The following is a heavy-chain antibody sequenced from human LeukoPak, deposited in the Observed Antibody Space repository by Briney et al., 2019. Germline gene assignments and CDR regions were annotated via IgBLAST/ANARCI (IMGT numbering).Heavy chain of an antibody. CDR3: GRISGVMGGASDI. D-gene: IGHD3-16*01. J-gene: IGHJ3*02. V-gene: IGHV3-74*01. Sequence: TGGSLRLSCAASGFTFSSNWMDWVRQAPGKGLVWVSRINTDGSITRYADSVKGRFTISRDNAKNTLYLQMNSLRAEDTAVYYCGRISGVMGGASDIWGQGTMVTVSS. CDR2: INTDGSIT. CDR1: GFTFSSNW.